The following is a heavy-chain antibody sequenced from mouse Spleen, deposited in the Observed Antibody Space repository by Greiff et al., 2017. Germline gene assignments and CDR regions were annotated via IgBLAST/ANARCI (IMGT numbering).Heavy chain of an antibody. Sequence: QVQLQQSGAELAKPGASVKLSCKASGYTFTSYWMHWVKQRPGQGLEWIGYINPSSGYTKYNQKFKDKATLTADKSSSTAYMQLSSLTYEDSAVYYCARYITTVVARGYAMDYWGQGTSVTVSS. J-gene: IGHJ4*01. CDR1: GYTFTSYW. CDR2: INPSSGYT. CDR3: ARYITTVVARGYAMDY. D-gene: IGHD1-1*01. V-gene: IGHV1-7*01.